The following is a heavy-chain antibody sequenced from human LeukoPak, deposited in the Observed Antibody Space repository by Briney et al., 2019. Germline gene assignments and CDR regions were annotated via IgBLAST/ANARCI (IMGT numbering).Heavy chain of an antibody. J-gene: IGHJ5*02. CDR2: IGTAGDT. V-gene: IGHV3-13*01. D-gene: IGHD6-13*01. Sequence: GGSLRLSCAASGFTFSSYDMHWVRQATGKGLEWVSAIGTAGDTYYPGSVKGRFTISRDNARNSLYLEMNSLRAEDTAFYHCARGPYYSSSWANWFDPWGQGTLVTVSS. CDR1: GFTFSSYD. CDR3: ARGPYYSSSWANWFDP.